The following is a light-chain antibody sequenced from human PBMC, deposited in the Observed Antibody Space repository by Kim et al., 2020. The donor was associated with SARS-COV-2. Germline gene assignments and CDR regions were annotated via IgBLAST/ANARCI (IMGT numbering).Light chain of an antibody. V-gene: IGLV2-11*03. CDR3: CSYAGRSTWV. CDR1: SSDVGGNSY. Sequence: HAVTISCTGTSSDVGGNSYVSWYQQHPGKAPKVMIYAVTKRPSGVPDRFSGSKSGNTASLTISGLQAEDEADYYCCSYAGRSTWVFGGGTQLTVL. CDR2: AVT. J-gene: IGLJ3*02.